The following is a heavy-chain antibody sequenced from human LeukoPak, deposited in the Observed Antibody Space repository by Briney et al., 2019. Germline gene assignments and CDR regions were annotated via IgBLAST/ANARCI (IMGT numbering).Heavy chain of an antibody. CDR2: IYSGGST. Sequence: GGSLRLSCAASGFTVSSNYISWVRQAPGKGLEWVSVIYSGGSTYYADSVKGRFTISRDNSKNTLYLQMNSLRAEDTAVYYCARVDYDSSGYYSSHHTRYYYYYGMDVWGQGTTVTVSS. CDR1: GFTVSSNY. D-gene: IGHD3-22*01. CDR3: ARVDYDSSGYYSSHHTRYYYYYGMDV. J-gene: IGHJ6*02. V-gene: IGHV3-53*01.